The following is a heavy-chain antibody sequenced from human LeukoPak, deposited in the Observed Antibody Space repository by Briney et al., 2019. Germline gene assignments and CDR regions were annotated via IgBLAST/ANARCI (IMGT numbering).Heavy chain of an antibody. D-gene: IGHD6-19*01. Sequence: GTSLRLSCAASGFTLSSYAMHWVRQAPGKGLEWVAVISYDGSNKYYADSVEGRFTISRDNSKNTLYLQMNSLRVEDTAVYYCARDIVEGKKWLAHFDYWGQGTLVTVSS. CDR3: ARDIVEGKKWLAHFDY. CDR2: ISYDGSNK. V-gene: IGHV3-30-3*01. J-gene: IGHJ4*02. CDR1: GFTLSSYA.